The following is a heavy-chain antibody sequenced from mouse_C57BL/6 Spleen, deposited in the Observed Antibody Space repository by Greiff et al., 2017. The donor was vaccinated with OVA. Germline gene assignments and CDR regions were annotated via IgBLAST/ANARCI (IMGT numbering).Heavy chain of an antibody. D-gene: IGHD2-2*01. Sequence: VKLMESGPELVKPGASVKISCKASGYAFSSSWMNWVKQRPGKGLEWIGRIYPGDGDTNYNGKFKGKATLTADKSSSTAYMQLSSLTSEDSAVYFCARWLPTYVWGTGTTVTVSS. V-gene: IGHV1-82*01. CDR1: GYAFSSSW. J-gene: IGHJ1*03. CDR2: IYPGDGDT. CDR3: ARWLPTYV.